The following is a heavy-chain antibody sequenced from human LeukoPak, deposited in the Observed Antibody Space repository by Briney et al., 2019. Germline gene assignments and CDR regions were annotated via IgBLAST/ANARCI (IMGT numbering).Heavy chain of an antibody. D-gene: IGHD6-13*01. J-gene: IGHJ4*02. V-gene: IGHV4-59*01. Sequence: SSETLSLTCTVSGGSISSYYWSWIRQPPGKGLEWIGYIYYSGSTNYNPSLKSRVTISVDTSKNQFSLKLSSVTAADTAVYYCARTYSSSWYSVGYWGQGTLVTVSS. CDR1: GGSISSYY. CDR2: IYYSGST. CDR3: ARTYSSSWYSVGY.